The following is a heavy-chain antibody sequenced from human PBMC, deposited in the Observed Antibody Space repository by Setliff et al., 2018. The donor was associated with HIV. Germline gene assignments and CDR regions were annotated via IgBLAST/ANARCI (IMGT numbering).Heavy chain of an antibody. J-gene: IGHJ4*02. D-gene: IGHD4-17*01. CDR3: ARDRYGDYAYFDY. CDR1: GGSISSGGFY. V-gene: IGHV4-31*03. CDR2: IYYSGST. Sequence: SETLSLTCTVSGGSISSGGFYWSWIRQHPGKGLEWIGYIYYSGSTYYNPTLKSRVTISVDTSKNQFYLKLSSVTAADTAVYYCARDRYGDYAYFDYWGQGTLVTVSS.